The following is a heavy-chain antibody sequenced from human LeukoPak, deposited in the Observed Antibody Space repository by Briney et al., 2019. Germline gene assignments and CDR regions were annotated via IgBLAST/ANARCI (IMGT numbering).Heavy chain of an antibody. CDR2: FYPGDSDT. D-gene: IGHD6-19*01. CDR3: ARPAYSNGSNFDY. CDR1: GYSFTSYW. V-gene: IGHV5-51*01. J-gene: IGHJ4*02. Sequence: GESLKISCKGSGYSFTSYWIGWVRQMPGKSLEWMGIFYPGDSDTRYSPSFQGQVTISADKSISTAYLQWSSLKASDTAMYYCARPAYSNGSNFDYWGQGTLVTVSS.